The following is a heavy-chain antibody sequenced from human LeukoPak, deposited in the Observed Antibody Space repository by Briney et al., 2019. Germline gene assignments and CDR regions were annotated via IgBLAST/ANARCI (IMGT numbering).Heavy chain of an antibody. CDR1: GYTFTRYY. D-gene: IGHD6-25*01. V-gene: IGHV1-2*02. CDR2: MNPNSSGK. CDR3: ARRRLERPRGWYFDL. Sequence: ASVKVSCKASGYTFTRYYMHWVRHAPVHKLERMGWMNPNSSGKNYEEQFQGRVAMTREPSISTAYLELSRLRSDDTAVYYCARRRLERPRGWYFDLWGRGTLVTVSS. J-gene: IGHJ2*01.